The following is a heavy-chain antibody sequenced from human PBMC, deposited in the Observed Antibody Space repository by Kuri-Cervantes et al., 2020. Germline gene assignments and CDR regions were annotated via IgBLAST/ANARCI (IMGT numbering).Heavy chain of an antibody. CDR3: XXGGSIYCSGXNCYIDY. V-gene: IGHV3-74*01. D-gene: IGHD2-15*01. Sequence: GESLKXXXAASXXTXSSXWMXXVRQAPGKGXXWVXXVKSXGSXXSYADSXXXXXTISRDNAKXXLYLXMNXLRAEDTXVYYCXXGGSIYCSGXNCYIDYWGQGTLVTVSS. CDR2: VKSXGSXX. J-gene: IGHJ4*02. CDR1: XXTXSSXW.